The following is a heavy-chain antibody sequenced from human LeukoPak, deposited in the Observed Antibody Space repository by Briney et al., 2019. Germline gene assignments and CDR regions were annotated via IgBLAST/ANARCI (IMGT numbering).Heavy chain of an antibody. J-gene: IGHJ3*02. V-gene: IGHV1-18*01. CDR2: ISAYNGNT. D-gene: IGHD6-13*01. CDR1: GYTFTSYG. Sequence: ASVKVSCKASGYTFTSYGISWVRQAPGQGLEWMGWISAYNGNTNYAQKLQGRVTMTTDTSTSTAYMELSRLRSDDTAVYYCAKDVGRWYSSSYDAFDIWGQGTMVTVSS. CDR3: AKDVGRWYSSSYDAFDI.